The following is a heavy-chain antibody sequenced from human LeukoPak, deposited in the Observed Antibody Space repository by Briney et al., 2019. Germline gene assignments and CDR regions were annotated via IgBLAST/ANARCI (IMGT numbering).Heavy chain of an antibody. J-gene: IGHJ4*02. Sequence: GSVKVSCKASGYTFTSYDINWVRQAPGQGLEWMGWMNPNSGNTGYAQKFQGRVTMTRNTSISTAYMELSSLRSEDTAVYYCARGFDKSYDKTLDYWGQGTLVTVSS. V-gene: IGHV1-8*01. CDR3: ARGFDKSYDKTLDY. CDR2: MNPNSGNT. CDR1: GYTFTSYD. D-gene: IGHD5-12*01.